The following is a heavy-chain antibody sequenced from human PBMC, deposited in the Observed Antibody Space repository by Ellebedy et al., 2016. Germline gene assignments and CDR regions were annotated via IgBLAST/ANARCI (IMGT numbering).Heavy chain of an antibody. CDR3: ARGVDTAMASDAFDI. V-gene: IGHV4-34*01. J-gene: IGHJ3*02. CDR1: GGSFSGYY. CDR2: INHSGST. Sequence: SETLSLTCAVYGGSFSGYYWSWIRQPPGKGLEWIGEINHSGSTNYNPSLKSRVTISVDTSKNQFSLKLSSVTAADTAVYYCARGVDTAMASDAFDIWGQGTMVTVSS. D-gene: IGHD5-18*01.